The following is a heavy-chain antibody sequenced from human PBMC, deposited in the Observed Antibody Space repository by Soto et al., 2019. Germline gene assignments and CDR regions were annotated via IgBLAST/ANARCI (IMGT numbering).Heavy chain of an antibody. D-gene: IGHD6-13*01. V-gene: IGHV4-39*01. Sequence: SETLSLTCTVSGGSISSSSYYWGWIRQPPGKGLEWIGSIYYSGSTNYNPSLKSRVTISVDTSKNQFSLKLTSVTAADAAVYYCARHQAGPFDYWGQGILVTVSS. CDR3: ARHQAGPFDY. CDR1: GGSISSSSYY. CDR2: IYYSGST. J-gene: IGHJ4*02.